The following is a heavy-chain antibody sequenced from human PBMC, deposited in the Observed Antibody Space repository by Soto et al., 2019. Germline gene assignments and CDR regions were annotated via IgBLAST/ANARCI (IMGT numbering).Heavy chain of an antibody. CDR2: INLSGSA. V-gene: IGHV4-34*01. Sequence: QVQLQQWGAGLLKPSETLSLTCAVYGGSFSGYFWSWIRQPPGKGLYWIGQINLSGSAYYTPSLMSRATISLDTSNNHFSLKLTSVTAADTAIYYCARFTMTISSWFDPWGQGTLVTVSS. D-gene: IGHD3-3*01. CDR1: GGSFSGYF. CDR3: ARFTMTISSWFDP. J-gene: IGHJ5*02.